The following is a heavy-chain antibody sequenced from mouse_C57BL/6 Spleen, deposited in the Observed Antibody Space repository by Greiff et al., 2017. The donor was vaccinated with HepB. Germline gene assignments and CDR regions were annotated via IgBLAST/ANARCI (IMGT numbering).Heavy chain of an antibody. CDR2: IDPSDSYT. V-gene: IGHV1-69*01. Sequence: VQLQQPGAELVMPGASVKLSCKASGYTFTSYWMHWVKQRPGQGLEWIGEIDPSDSYTNYNQKFKGKSTLTVDKSSSTAYMQLSSLTSEDSAVYYCARNGGDYFDYWGQGTTLTVSS. J-gene: IGHJ2*01. CDR1: GYTFTSYW. CDR3: ARNGGDYFDY.